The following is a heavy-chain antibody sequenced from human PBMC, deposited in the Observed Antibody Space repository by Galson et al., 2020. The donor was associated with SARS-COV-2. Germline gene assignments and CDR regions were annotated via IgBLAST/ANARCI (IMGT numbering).Heavy chain of an antibody. CDR3: AKWGRIVLVVYAIRTSYYYYGMDV. D-gene: IGHD2-8*02. V-gene: IGHV3-30*18. J-gene: IGHJ6*02. CDR1: GFTFSSYG. Sequence: GESLKISCAASGFTFSSYGMHWVRQAPGKGLEWVAVISYDGSNKYYADSVKGRFTISRDNSKNTLYLQMNSLRAEDTAVYYCAKWGRIVLVVYAIRTSYYYYGMDVWGQGTTVTVSS. CDR2: ISYDGSNK.